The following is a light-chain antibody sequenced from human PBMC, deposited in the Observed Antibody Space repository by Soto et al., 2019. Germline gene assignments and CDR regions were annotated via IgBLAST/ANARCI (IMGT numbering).Light chain of an antibody. CDR1: SSDISADNY. J-gene: IGLJ1*01. CDR2: EVA. V-gene: IGLV2-14*01. Sequence: QSALTQPASVSGSPGQSITISCTRTSSDISADNYVSWYQQHPGTAPKLIIYEVADRPSGLSNRFSGSKSGNTASLTISRLQPEDGADYYCSSYTSNSFYVFGTGTKVSAL. CDR3: SSYTSNSFYV.